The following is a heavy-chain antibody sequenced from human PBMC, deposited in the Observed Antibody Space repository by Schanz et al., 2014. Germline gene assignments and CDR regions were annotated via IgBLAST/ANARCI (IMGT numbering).Heavy chain of an antibody. CDR3: ARAKRFGDMDV. V-gene: IGHV1-46*01. D-gene: IGHD3-10*01. CDR2: INLSGGST. CDR1: GYTFTSFS. Sequence: QVQLVQSGAEVKKPGASVKVSCKASGYTFTSFSMHWVRQAPGQGLEWMGIINLSGGSTNNAQKFQGRVTMTTDTSTGTAYMELRSLRSDDTAVYYCARAKRFGDMDVWGQGTTVTVSS. J-gene: IGHJ6*02.